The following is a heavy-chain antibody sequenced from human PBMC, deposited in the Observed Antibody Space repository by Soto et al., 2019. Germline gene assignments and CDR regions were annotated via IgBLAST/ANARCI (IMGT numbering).Heavy chain of an antibody. D-gene: IGHD4-17*01. CDR3: ARDLRGHYGP. Sequence: PGGSLRLSCEGSGFNFRNFNMIWVRQAPGKGLGWVSSVSGSSSYIYYAGSVKGRFTVSRDNANNLVFLQMNGLRPEDTAMYYCARDLRGHYGPWGQGTMVTVSS. V-gene: IGHV3-21*06. CDR1: GFNFRNFN. J-gene: IGHJ3*01. CDR2: VSGSSSYI.